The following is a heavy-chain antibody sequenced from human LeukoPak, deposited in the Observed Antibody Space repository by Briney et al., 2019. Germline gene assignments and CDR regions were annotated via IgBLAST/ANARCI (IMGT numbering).Heavy chain of an antibody. CDR3: ARTRYCSGGSCRMGFDY. CDR1: NYPFTRYG. J-gene: IGHJ4*02. D-gene: IGHD2-15*01. V-gene: IGHV1-18*01. CDR2: ISGSNGNT. Sequence: ASVKVSCKASNYPFTRYGISWVRQAPGQGLEWMGWISGSNGNTNYAQKFQGRVSMTADASTGTAYLELRSLRSDDTAVYYCARTRYCSGGSCRMGFDYWGQGTLVTVSS.